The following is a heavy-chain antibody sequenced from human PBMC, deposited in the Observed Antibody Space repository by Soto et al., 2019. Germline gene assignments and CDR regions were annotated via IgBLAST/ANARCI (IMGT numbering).Heavy chain of an antibody. V-gene: IGHV1-18*01. D-gene: IGHD6-13*01. CDR1: GYTFTSYG. CDR2: ISAYDGDT. CDR3: ARAKEQQMSHAFDF. J-gene: IGHJ3*01. Sequence: QVHLVQSGAEVKKPGASVKVSCKSSGYTFTSYGFSWVRQAPGQGLEWMGWISAYDGDTKYAQKLQGRVTMTTDTSTSTVYMELRSLRSDDTAVYYWARAKEQQMSHAFDFWGQGTMVTVSS.